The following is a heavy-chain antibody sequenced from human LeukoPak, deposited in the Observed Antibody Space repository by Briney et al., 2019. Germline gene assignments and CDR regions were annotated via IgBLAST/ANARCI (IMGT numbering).Heavy chain of an antibody. Sequence: PGGSLRLSCAASGFTFSSYGIHWVRQAPGKGLEWVAFISYDGGNKYYADSVKGRFTISRDNSENTVSLQMNSLRAEDTAVYYCARGGRIQLWYYWGQGTLVTVSS. V-gene: IGHV3-30*03. CDR3: ARGGRIQLWYY. D-gene: IGHD5-18*01. CDR1: GFTFSSYG. CDR2: ISYDGGNK. J-gene: IGHJ4*02.